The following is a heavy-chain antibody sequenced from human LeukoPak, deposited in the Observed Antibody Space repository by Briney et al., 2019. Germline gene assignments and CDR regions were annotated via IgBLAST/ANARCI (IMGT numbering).Heavy chain of an antibody. Sequence: GGSLRLSCAASGFTFSSNAMSWVRQAPGKGLEWVSVITANGARTYYADSVKGRFTISRDNSKNTLSLQMNSLRADDTAVYYCAKGAVAPGSGGDYFDYWGQGTLVTVSS. CDR3: AKGAVAPGSGGDYFDY. D-gene: IGHD3-10*01. J-gene: IGHJ4*02. CDR1: GFTFSSNA. V-gene: IGHV3-23*01. CDR2: ITANGART.